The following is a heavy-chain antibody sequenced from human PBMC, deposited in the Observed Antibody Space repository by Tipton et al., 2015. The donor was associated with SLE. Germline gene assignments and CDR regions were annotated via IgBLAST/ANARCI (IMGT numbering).Heavy chain of an antibody. CDR1: GGSISSDY. D-gene: IGHD1-26*01. Sequence: TLSLTCTVSGGSISSDYWTWIRQPPGKGLEWIGSIFYTGSTTYNPSLKSRLTMSVDTPKNQFSPKLTSVTAADTAVYYCARSPGRERHFDFWGQGTLVTVSS. V-gene: IGHV4-59*01. CDR3: ARSPGRERHFDF. J-gene: IGHJ4*02. CDR2: IFYTGST.